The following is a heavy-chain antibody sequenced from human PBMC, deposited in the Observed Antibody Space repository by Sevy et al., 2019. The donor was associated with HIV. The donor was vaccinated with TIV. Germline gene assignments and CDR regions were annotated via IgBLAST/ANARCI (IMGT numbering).Heavy chain of an antibody. CDR3: ANHAGIAAAGSVFDY. J-gene: IGHJ4*02. V-gene: IGHV3-72*01. Sequence: GGSLRLSCVASGFTFSDQYMEWVRQAPGKGLEWVGRTRNKADGYTTEYAASVKGRFTISRDESTNSLYVQMNSLKAEDTAVYYCANHAGIAAAGSVFDYWGQGTLVTVSS. D-gene: IGHD6-13*01. CDR1: GFTFSDQY. CDR2: TRNKADGYTT.